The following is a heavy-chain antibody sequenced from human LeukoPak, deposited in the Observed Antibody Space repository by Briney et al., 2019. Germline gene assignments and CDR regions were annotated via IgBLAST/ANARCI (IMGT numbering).Heavy chain of an antibody. CDR1: GYSITSYW. CDR2: IYPGDSDT. V-gene: IGHV5-51*01. J-gene: IGHJ6*02. CDR3: ARGKLRGAGMGHYGMDV. D-gene: IGHD5-18*01. Sequence: EESPKISSNGTGYSITSYWIGWVRQMPGKGLEWMGIIYPGDSDTRYSPSFQGQVTISADKSISTAYLQWSSLKASDTAMYCCARGKLRGAGMGHYGMDVWGQGATVTVCS.